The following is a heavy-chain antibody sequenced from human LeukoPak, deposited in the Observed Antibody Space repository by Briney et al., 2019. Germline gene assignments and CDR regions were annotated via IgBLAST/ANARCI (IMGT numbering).Heavy chain of an antibody. CDR1: GGSISSSSYY. CDR3: ARRESIAVAGIDY. Sequence: PSETLSLTCTVSGGSISSSSYYWGWIRQPPGKGLEWIGNIYYSGSTYYNPSLKSRVTISVDTSKNQFSLKLSSVTAADTAVYYCARRESIAVAGIDYWGQGTLVTVSS. J-gene: IGHJ4*02. V-gene: IGHV4-39*01. D-gene: IGHD6-19*01. CDR2: IYYSGST.